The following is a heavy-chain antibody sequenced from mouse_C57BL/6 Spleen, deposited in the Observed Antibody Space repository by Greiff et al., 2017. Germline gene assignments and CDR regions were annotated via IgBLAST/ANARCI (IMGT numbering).Heavy chain of an antibody. V-gene: IGHV5-16*01. Sequence: EVKLVESEGGLVQPGSSMKLSCTASGFTFSDYYMAWVRQVPEKGLEWVANINYDGSSTYYLDSLKSRFIISRDNAKNILYLQMSSLKSEDTAAYYCARVMITPYYFDVWGQGTTLTVSS. CDR3: ARVMITPYYFDV. CDR2: INYDGSST. J-gene: IGHJ2*01. D-gene: IGHD2-4*01. CDR1: GFTFSDYY.